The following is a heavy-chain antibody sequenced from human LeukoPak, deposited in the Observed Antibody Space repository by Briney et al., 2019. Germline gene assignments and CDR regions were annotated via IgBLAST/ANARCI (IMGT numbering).Heavy chain of an antibody. CDR3: ARDTYYYDSSGYYPDY. J-gene: IGHJ4*02. V-gene: IGHV1-24*01. D-gene: IGHD3-22*01. CDR1: GYTLTELS. Sequence: GASVKVSCKVSGYTLTELSMHWVRQAPGKGLEWMGGFDPEDGETIYAQKFQGRVTMTTDTSTSTAYMELRSLRSDDTAVYYCARDTYYYDSSGYYPDYWGQGTLVTVSS. CDR2: FDPEDGET.